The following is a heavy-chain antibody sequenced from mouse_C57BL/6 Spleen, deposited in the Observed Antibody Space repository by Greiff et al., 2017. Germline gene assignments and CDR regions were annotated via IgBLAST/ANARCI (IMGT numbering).Heavy chain of an antibody. CDR3: ARQAQAPCAY. D-gene: IGHD3-2*02. J-gene: IGHJ3*01. V-gene: IGHV5-17*01. CDR2: ISSGSSTI. Sequence: EVMLVESGGGLVKPGGSLKLSCAASGFTFSDYGMHWVRQAPEKGLEWVAYISSGSSTIYYADTVKGRFTISRDNAKNTLFLQMTSLRSEDTAMYYCARQAQAPCAYWGQGTLVTVSA. CDR1: GFTFSDYG.